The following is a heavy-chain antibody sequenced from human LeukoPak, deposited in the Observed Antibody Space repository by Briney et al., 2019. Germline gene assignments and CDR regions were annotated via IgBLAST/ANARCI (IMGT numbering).Heavy chain of an antibody. V-gene: IGHV1-18*01. D-gene: IGHD6-6*01. J-gene: IGHJ4*02. CDR1: GYTFTSYG. CDR3: ARDLEYSSSSEWGY. CDR2: ISAYNGNT. Sequence: ASVKVSCKASGYTFTSYGISWVRQAPGQGLEWMGWISAYNGNTNCAQKLQGKVTMSTDTSTGTAYMELRSLRSDDTAVYYCARDLEYSSSSEWGYWGQGTLVTVSS.